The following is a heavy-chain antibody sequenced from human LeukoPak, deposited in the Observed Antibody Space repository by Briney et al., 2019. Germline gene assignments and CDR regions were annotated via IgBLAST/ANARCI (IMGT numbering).Heavy chain of an antibody. CDR1: GYTFTSYG. Sequence: GASVKVSCKASGYTFTSYGISWVRQAPGQGLEWMGWISAYNGNTNYAQKLQGRVTMTTDTSTSTAYVELRSLRSDDTAVYYCAREAMVRDYFDYWGQGTLVTVSS. CDR3: AREAMVRDYFDY. V-gene: IGHV1-18*01. J-gene: IGHJ4*02. D-gene: IGHD3-10*01. CDR2: ISAYNGNT.